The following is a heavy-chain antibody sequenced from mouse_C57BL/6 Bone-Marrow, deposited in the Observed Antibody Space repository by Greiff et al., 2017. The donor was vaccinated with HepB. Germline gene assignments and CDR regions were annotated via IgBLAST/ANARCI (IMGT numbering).Heavy chain of an antibody. D-gene: IGHD2-4*01. CDR1: GYTFTSYW. J-gene: IGHJ2*01. Sequence: VQLQQPGAELVRPGSSVKLSCKASGYTFTSYWMHWVKQRPIQGLEWIGNIDPSDSETHYNQKFKDKATLTVDKSSSTAYMQLSSLTSEDSAVYYCAGRGYYDYEGGRGYYFDYWGQGTTLTVSS. CDR2: IDPSDSET. CDR3: AGRGYYDYEGGRGYYFDY. V-gene: IGHV1-52*01.